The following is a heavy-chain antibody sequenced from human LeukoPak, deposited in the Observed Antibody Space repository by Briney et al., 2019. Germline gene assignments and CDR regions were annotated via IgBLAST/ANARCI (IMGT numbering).Heavy chain of an antibody. J-gene: IGHJ6*03. V-gene: IGHV4-59*08. CDR3: AGASYCSSTSCYVNYYYYMDV. D-gene: IGHD2-2*01. Sequence: SETLSLTCAVYGGSFSGYYWSWIRQPPGKGLEWIGYMYYSGSTNYNPSLKSRVTISVDTSKNQFSLKLSSVTAADTAVYYCAGASYCSSTSCYVNYYYYMDVWGKGTTVTISS. CDR1: GGSFSGYY. CDR2: MYYSGST.